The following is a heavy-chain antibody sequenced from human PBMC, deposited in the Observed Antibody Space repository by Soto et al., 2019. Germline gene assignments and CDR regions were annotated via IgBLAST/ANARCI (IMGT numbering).Heavy chain of an antibody. Sequence: GASVKVSCKASGYTFTSYAMHWVRQAPGQRLEWMGWINAGNGNTKYSQKFQGRVTITRDTSASTAYMELSSLRSEDTAVYYCARVARALIWFDPWGQGTLVTVS. CDR1: GYTFTSYA. CDR3: ARVARALIWFDP. V-gene: IGHV1-3*01. J-gene: IGHJ5*02. D-gene: IGHD3-16*01. CDR2: INAGNGNT.